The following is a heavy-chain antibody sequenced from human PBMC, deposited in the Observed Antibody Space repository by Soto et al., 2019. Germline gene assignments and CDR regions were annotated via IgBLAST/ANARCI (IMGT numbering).Heavy chain of an antibody. V-gene: IGHV4-61*01. CDR1: GASVSSDSHY. J-gene: IGHJ4*02. CDR3: VLHLKSPIHY. CDR2: IYYSGST. Sequence: SETLSLTCTVSGASVSSDSHYCSWIRQPPGKGLEWIGYIYYSGSTNYNPSLKSRVTISVDTSKNQFSLKLGSVTAADTAVYYCVLHLKSPIHYSGQGTLVTVSS.